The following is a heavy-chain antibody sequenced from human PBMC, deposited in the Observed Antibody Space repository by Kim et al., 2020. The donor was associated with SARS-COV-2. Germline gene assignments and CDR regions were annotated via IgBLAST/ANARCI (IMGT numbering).Heavy chain of an antibody. V-gene: IGHV5-51*01. CDR3: ARGITAMVDAFDI. Sequence: YRPSVQGQVTMSADKSISTAYLQWSSLKASDTAMYYCARGITAMVDAFDIWGQGTMVTVSS. D-gene: IGHD5-18*01. J-gene: IGHJ3*02.